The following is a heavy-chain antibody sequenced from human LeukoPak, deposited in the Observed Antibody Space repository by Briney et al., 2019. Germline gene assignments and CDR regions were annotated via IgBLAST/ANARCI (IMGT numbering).Heavy chain of an antibody. J-gene: IGHJ4*02. D-gene: IGHD1-1*01. CDR2: IYHSGST. CDR3: ARHFGRDFRWVQLERRGNHYFDY. CDR1: GYSISSGYY. V-gene: IGHV4-38-2*02. Sequence: SETLSLTCTASGYSISSGYYWGWIRQPPGKGLEWIGSIYHSGSTYYNPSLKSRVTISVDTSKNQFSLKLSSVTAADTAVYYCARHFGRDFRWVQLERRGNHYFDYWGQGTLVTVSS.